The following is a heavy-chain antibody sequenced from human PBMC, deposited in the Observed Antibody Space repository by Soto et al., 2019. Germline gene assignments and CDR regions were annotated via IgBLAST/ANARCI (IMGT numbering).Heavy chain of an antibody. CDR2: ISYDGSNK. V-gene: IGHV3-30*18. CDR3: AKDYAAWSYSHAFDI. Sequence: PGGALRLSCAASGFAFSSYGMHWVRQAPGKGLEWVAVISYDGSNKYYADSVKGRFTISRDNSKNTLYLQMNSLRAEDTAVYYCAKDYAAWSYSHAFDIWGQGTMVTVSS. CDR1: GFAFSSYG. D-gene: IGHD1-26*01. J-gene: IGHJ3*02.